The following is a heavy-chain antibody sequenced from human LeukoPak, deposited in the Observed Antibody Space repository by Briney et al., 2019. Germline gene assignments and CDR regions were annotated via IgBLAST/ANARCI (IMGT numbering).Heavy chain of an antibody. V-gene: IGHV4-39*07. J-gene: IGHJ6*03. CDR2: IYYSGST. D-gene: IGHD2-2*01. CDR3: ARCSSTSSKGYYYYMDV. Sequence: PSETLSLTCTVSGGSISSSSYYWGWIRQPPGKGLEWIGSIYYSGSTYYNPSLKSRVTISVDTSKNQFSLKLSSVTAADTAVYYCARCSSTSSKGYYYYMDVWGKGTTVTISS. CDR1: GGSISSSSYY.